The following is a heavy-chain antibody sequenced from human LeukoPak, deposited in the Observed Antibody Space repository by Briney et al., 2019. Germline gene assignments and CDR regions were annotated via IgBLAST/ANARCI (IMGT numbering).Heavy chain of an antibody. J-gene: IGHJ4*02. CDR3: ARGRRVVTAEYYFDY. D-gene: IGHD2-21*02. V-gene: IGHV3-7*01. CDR2: IKQDGREK. Sequence: PGGSLRLSCAASGFTFSSYWMSWVRQAPGKGVEWVANIKQDGREKYYVDSVKGRFTICRDNANNSLYLQMNSLRAEDTAVYYCARGRRVVTAEYYFDYWGQETLVTVSS. CDR1: GFTFSSYW.